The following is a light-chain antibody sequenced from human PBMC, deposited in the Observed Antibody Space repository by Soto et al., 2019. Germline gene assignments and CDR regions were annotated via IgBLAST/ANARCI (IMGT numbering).Light chain of an antibody. CDR2: AAS. V-gene: IGKV1-39*01. J-gene: IGKJ1*01. CDR3: QQSFSDPRT. Sequence: DIQMTQSPSALSASIGDRVTITCRASQTIGNYLNWYQQKPGKAPTLLIYAASSLQRGVPSRFSGSGSGTDFTLTITGLQPEDLATYYCQQSFSDPRTFGQGVRVDIK. CDR1: QTIGNY.